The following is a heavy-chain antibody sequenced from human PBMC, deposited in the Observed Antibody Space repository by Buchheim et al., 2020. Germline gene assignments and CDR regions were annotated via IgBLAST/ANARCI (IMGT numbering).Heavy chain of an antibody. J-gene: IGHJ6*02. V-gene: IGHV3-74*03. CDR3: ARDWYYVMDV. Sequence: EVQLVESGGGLVQPGGSLRLSCTASGFSFSTTWMNWVRQAPGQGLVWVSRLRSDGSGTTYADSVKGRFTISRDNAKNTVYLQMNSLGAEDTAVYYCARDWYYVMDVWGQGT. CDR2: LRSDGSGT. CDR1: GFSFSTTW.